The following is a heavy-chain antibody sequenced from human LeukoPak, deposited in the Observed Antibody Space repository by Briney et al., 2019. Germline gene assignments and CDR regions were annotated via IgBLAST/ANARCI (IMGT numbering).Heavy chain of an antibody. D-gene: IGHD1-26*01. CDR1: GGSISGHH. CDR3: ARLLRPGGRKGDALDI. CDR2: FYDSGDF. J-gene: IGHJ3*02. Sequence: PSQTLSLTCTVSGGSISGHHWTWIRQPPGTGLEWIGYFYDSGDFNYNPSLKSRVTIWMDMSTNQFSLTMSSVTAADTAMYYCARLLRPGGRKGDALDIWGQGTLVTVSS. V-gene: IGHV4-59*08.